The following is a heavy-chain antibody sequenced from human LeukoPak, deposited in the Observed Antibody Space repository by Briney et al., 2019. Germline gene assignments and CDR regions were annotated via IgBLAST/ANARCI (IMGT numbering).Heavy chain of an antibody. V-gene: IGHV1-69*06. CDR2: IIPIFGTA. J-gene: IGHJ4*02. CDR3: ARGGTSSWPPRPFDY. CDR1: GGTFSNYA. Sequence: SVKVSCKASGGTFSNYAIIWVRQAPGQGLECMGGIIPIFGTANYAQKFQGRVTITADKSTSTAYMEVSSLRSEDTAVYYCARGGTSSWPPRPFDYWGQGTLVTVSS. D-gene: IGHD6-13*01.